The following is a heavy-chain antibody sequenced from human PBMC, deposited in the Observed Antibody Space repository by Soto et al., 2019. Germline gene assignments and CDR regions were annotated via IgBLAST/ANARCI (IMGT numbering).Heavy chain of an antibody. CDR3: ARPGRYYYEGGGHSAWFDP. Sequence: QVQLVQSGAEVKKPGSSVKVSCKASGGTFSSSSISWVRQAPGQGLEWMGGIIPIFGTANYTQKFQGRVTITAGASPTTAYRGLSSQRPDDTAVDYWARPGRYYYEGGGHSAWFDPWGQGTLVTVSS. CDR1: GGTFSSSS. CDR2: IIPIFGTA. D-gene: IGHD3-22*01. J-gene: IGHJ5*02. V-gene: IGHV1-69*12.